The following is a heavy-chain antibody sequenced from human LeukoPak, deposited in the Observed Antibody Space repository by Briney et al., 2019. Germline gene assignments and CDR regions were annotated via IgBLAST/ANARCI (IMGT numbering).Heavy chain of an antibody. J-gene: IGHJ6*02. V-gene: IGHV3-30*04. Sequence: GSPLRFSCAASGFIFSSYAMHWVRLAPGKGLELVAVISYDGRNKYYADSVKGRFTISRDNSKNTLYLQMNSLRAEDTAVYYWAGPGTHYGMDVWGQGDTVTVSS. CDR2: ISYDGRNK. CDR3: AGPGTHYGMDV. CDR1: GFIFSSYA. D-gene: IGHD1-14*01.